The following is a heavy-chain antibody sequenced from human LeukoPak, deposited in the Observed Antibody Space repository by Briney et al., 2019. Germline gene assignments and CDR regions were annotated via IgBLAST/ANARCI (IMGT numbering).Heavy chain of an antibody. CDR1: GFIFSSSG. Sequence: GGPLRLSCAASGFIFSSSGMHWVRQAPGKGLEWVALIWYDGTNKYYADSVKGRFTISRDNSNNALYLQMNSLRAEDTAVYYCARVSTGIDAFDIWGQGTMVTVSS. V-gene: IGHV3-33*01. CDR2: IWYDGTNK. D-gene: IGHD1-1*01. CDR3: ARVSTGIDAFDI. J-gene: IGHJ3*02.